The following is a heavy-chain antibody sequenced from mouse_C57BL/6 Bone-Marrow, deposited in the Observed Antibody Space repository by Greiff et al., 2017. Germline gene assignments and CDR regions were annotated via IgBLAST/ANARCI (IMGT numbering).Heavy chain of an antibody. Sequence: VQLQQSGPVLVKPGASVTMSCTASGYTFTDYYMNWVKQSHGKSLQWIGVINPYNGGTSYNQKFKGKATLTVDTSSSTAYMELNRLTSEDSAVXYCARWGGYWYYAMDDWGQGTSVTVSS. D-gene: IGHD2-3*01. V-gene: IGHV1-19*01. J-gene: IGHJ4*01. CDR3: ARWGGYWYYAMDD. CDR1: GYTFTDYY. CDR2: INPYNGGT.